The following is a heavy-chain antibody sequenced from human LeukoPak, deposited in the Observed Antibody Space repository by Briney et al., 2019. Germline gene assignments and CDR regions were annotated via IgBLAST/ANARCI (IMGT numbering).Heavy chain of an antibody. J-gene: IGHJ4*02. CDR3: ASSIAVAGTVFDY. Sequence: SVKVSCKASGGTFSSYAISWVRQAPGQGLEWMGRIIPILGIANYAQKFQGRVTITADKSTSTAYMELSSLRSEDTAVYYCASSIAVAGTVFDYWGQGTLVTVSS. CDR1: GGTFSSYA. CDR2: IIPILGIA. D-gene: IGHD6-19*01. V-gene: IGHV1-69*04.